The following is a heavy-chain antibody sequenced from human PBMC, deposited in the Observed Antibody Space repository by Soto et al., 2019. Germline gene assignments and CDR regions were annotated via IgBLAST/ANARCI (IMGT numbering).Heavy chain of an antibody. D-gene: IGHD3-3*01. CDR1: GYTFTSYG. V-gene: IGHV1-18*01. CDR2: ISAYNGNT. Sequence: QVQLVQSGAEVKKPGASVKVSCKASGYTFTSYGISWVRQAPGQGLEWMGWISAYNGNTNYAQKLQGRVTTTTDTSTSTAYMELRSLRSDDTAVYYCARDFGRYDFWSGYSPGNAFDIWGQGTIVTVSS. J-gene: IGHJ3*02. CDR3: ARDFGRYDFWSGYSPGNAFDI.